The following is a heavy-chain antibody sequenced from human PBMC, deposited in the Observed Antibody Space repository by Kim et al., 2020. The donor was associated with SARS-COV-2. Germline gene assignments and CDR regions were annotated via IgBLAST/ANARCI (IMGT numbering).Heavy chain of an antibody. V-gene: IGHV3-7*01. CDR1: GFTFSSYW. Sequence: GGSLRLSCAASGFTFSSYWMSWVRQAPGKGLEWVANIKQDGSEKYYVDSVKGRFTISRDNAKNSLYLQMNSLRAEDTAVYYCARPRIAARPPNYFDYWGQGTLVTVSS. CDR2: IKQDGSEK. J-gene: IGHJ4*02. D-gene: IGHD6-6*01. CDR3: ARPRIAARPPNYFDY.